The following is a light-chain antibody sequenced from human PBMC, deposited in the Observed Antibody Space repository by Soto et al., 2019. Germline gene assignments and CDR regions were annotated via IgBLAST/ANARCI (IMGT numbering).Light chain of an antibody. V-gene: IGKV1-5*03. CDR3: QQYYTSSWT. J-gene: IGKJ1*01. Sequence: DIQMTQSPSTLSASVGARVTITCRVSQSISTYLAWYQQKPGKAPQVLIYRASILESGVPSRFSGSGSGTEFTLTISSLQPDDFATYDCQQYYTSSWTFGQGTKVEI. CDR1: QSISTY. CDR2: RAS.